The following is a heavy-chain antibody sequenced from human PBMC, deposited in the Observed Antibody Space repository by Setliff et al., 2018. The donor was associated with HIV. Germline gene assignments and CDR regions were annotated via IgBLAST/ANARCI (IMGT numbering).Heavy chain of an antibody. Sequence: ASVKVSCKASGYTFTGYYMHWVRQAPGQGLEWMGRINPNSGDTNYARKFKGRVIMTRDTSVSTAYMEVSRLRSDDTAVYYCARGSTAVNYYYYHMDVWGKGTTVTVSS. CDR1: GYTFTGYY. D-gene: IGHD2-2*01. V-gene: IGHV1-2*06. J-gene: IGHJ6*03. CDR3: ARGSTAVNYYYYHMDV. CDR2: INPNSGDT.